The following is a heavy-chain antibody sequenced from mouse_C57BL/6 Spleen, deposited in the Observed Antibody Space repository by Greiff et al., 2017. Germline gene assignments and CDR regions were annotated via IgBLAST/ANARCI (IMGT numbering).Heavy chain of an antibody. Sequence: EVQRVESGAELVRPGASVKLSCTASGFNIKDDYMHWVKQRPEQGLEWIGWIDPENGDTEYASKFQGKATITADPSSNTAYLQLSSLTSEDTAVYYCTTPYYSNHWYFDVWGTGTTVTVSS. CDR3: TTPYYSNHWYFDV. J-gene: IGHJ1*03. D-gene: IGHD2-5*01. CDR1: GFNIKDDY. CDR2: IDPENGDT. V-gene: IGHV14-4*01.